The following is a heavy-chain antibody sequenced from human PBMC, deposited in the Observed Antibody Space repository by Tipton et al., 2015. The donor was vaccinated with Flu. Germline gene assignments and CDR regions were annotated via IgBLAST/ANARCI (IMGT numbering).Heavy chain of an antibody. V-gene: IGHV3-30*18. CDR3: VKDRGWNLRYLAL. D-gene: IGHD5/OR15-5a*01. Sequence: SLRLSCAASGFTFSNNGMHWVRHAPGKGLEWVAVISYDGNTKDYEDSVKGRFTISRDNSKNTLYLQRNSLRPEDTAVYYCVKDRGWNLRYLALWGQGILVAVSS. CDR2: ISYDGNTK. J-gene: IGHJ4*02. CDR1: GFTFSNNG.